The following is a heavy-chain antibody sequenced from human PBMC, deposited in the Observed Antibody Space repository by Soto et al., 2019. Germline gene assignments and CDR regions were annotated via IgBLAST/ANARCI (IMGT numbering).Heavy chain of an antibody. J-gene: IGHJ4*02. V-gene: IGHV3-30*03. D-gene: IGHD3-22*01. CDR1: GLTFRSSG. Sequence: PGGSLRLSCAASGLTFRSSGMHWVRQAPGKGLEWVAFISFDGSETYYADSVKGRFTISRDNSKNTLYLQMDSLRVEDTAVYYCVTKIVVVMTRALDYWGQGTLVTVSS. CDR3: VTKIVVVMTRALDY. CDR2: ISFDGSET.